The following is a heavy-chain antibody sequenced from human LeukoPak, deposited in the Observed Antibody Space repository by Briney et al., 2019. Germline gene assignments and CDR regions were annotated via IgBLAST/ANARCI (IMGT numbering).Heavy chain of an antibody. D-gene: IGHD5-18*01. CDR3: AKDLYSYSFKPFFDY. CDR2: IRYDGNNK. CDR1: GIAFSTYG. J-gene: IGHJ4*02. Sequence: PGGSLRLSCAASGIAFSTYGMHWVRQAPGKGLEWVAFIRYDGNNKYYADSVKGRFTISRDNSKNTLYLQMNSLRAEDTAVYYCAKDLYSYSFKPFFDYWGQGTLVTVSS. V-gene: IGHV3-30*02.